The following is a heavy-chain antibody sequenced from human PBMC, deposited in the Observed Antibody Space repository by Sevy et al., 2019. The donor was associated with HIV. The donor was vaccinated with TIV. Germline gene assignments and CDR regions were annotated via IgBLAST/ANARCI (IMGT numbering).Heavy chain of an antibody. D-gene: IGHD6-19*01. CDR1: GFTFSSYS. V-gene: IGHV3-21*01. CDR2: ISSSSSYI. CDR3: ARGIAVAGIRWFDP. J-gene: IGHJ5*02. Sequence: GGYLRLSCAASGFTFSSYSMNWVRQAPGKGLEWVSSISSSSSYIYYADSVKGRFTISRDNAKNSLYLQMNSLRAEDTAVYYCARGIAVAGIRWFDPWGQGTLVTVSS.